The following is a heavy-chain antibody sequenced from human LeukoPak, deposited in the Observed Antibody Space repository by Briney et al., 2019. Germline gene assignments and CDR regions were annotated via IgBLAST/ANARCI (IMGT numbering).Heavy chain of an antibody. Sequence: ASXKVSCKASGYTFTSYDINWVRQATGQGLEWMGWMNPNSGNTGYAQKFQGRVTITRNTTIRTAYMELSSLRSEDTAVYYCARGYGYQLLDYYMDVWGKGTTVTVSS. V-gene: IGHV1-8*03. D-gene: IGHD2-2*01. CDR3: ARGYGYQLLDYYMDV. CDR2: MNPNSGNT. CDR1: GYTFTSYD. J-gene: IGHJ6*03.